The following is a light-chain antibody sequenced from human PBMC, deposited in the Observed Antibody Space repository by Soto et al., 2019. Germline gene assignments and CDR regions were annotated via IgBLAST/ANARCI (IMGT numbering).Light chain of an antibody. CDR1: QSLSSNF. V-gene: IGKV3D-20*02. Sequence: EIVLTQSPATLSLSPGERATLSCRASQSLSSNFLAWYQQKPGQPPRLLMYDASSRATGIPARFSGSGSGTDFTLTISSLEPEDFAVYYCQHRSNSWTFGQGTKVDIK. CDR2: DAS. J-gene: IGKJ1*01. CDR3: QHRSNSWT.